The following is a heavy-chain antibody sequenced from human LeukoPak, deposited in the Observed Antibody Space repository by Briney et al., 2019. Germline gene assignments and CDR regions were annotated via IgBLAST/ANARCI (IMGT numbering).Heavy chain of an antibody. D-gene: IGHD3-3*01. V-gene: IGHV3-48*03. CDR2: IDFSGRTI. CDR3: ARGFGVASYYYSMDV. CDR1: GFTFSNFE. J-gene: IGHJ6*03. Sequence: PGGSLRLSCAASGFTFSNFEMNWVRQAPGKGLEWVSYIDFSGRTIYYADSVKGRFTISRDNARNSMSLQMTSLRAEDTAVYYCARGFGVASYYYSMDVWGKGTTVTISS.